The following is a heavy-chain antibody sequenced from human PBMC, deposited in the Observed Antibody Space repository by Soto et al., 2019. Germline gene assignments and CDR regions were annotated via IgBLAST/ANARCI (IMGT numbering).Heavy chain of an antibody. D-gene: IGHD2-21*01. V-gene: IGHV3-66*01. CDR1: GFTVSSNY. J-gene: IGHJ4*02. Sequence: EVQLVESGGGLVQRGGSLRLSCAASGFTVSSNYMSCVRQAPGKGLEWVSVIYSSGSTYYADSVKGTFTITRDKSKNTLHLQMNSLSAEDTAVYYFSRDVAFDYWGQGTLVTFYS. CDR2: IYSSGST. CDR3: SRDVAFDY.